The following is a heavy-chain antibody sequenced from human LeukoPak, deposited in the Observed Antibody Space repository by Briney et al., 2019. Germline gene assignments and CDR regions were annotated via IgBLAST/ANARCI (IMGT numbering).Heavy chain of an antibody. J-gene: IGHJ4*01. Sequence: ASVKVSCKASGYTFTDYYIHWVRQAPGQGLEWMGWINPNSGGTNYAQTFQGRVTMTRDTSISTAYMELSRLRSDDTAVYYCARVGSGLXLRASFDYWXXXXXVXVSS. CDR1: GYTFTDYY. CDR2: INPNSGGT. V-gene: IGHV1-2*02. D-gene: IGHD1-7*01. CDR3: ARVGSGLXLRASFDY.